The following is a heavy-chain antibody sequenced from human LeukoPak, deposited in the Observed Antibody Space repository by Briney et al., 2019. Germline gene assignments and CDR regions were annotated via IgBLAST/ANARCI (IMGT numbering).Heavy chain of an antibody. D-gene: IGHD3-22*01. Sequence: ASVKVSCKASGGTFSSYAISWVRQAPGQGLESMGGIIPIFGTANYAQKFQGRVTITADESTSTAYMELSSLRSEDTAVYYCARAITHYDRSAFDIWGQGTMVTVSS. CDR2: IIPIFGTA. CDR3: ARAITHYDRSAFDI. V-gene: IGHV1-69*13. CDR1: GGTFSSYA. J-gene: IGHJ3*02.